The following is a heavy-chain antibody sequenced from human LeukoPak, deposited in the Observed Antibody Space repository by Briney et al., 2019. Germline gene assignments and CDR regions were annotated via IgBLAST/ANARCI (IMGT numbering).Heavy chain of an antibody. CDR2: IIPILGIA. D-gene: IGHD1-7*01. J-gene: IGHJ4*02. Sequence: ASVKVSCKASGGTFSSYAISWVRQAPGQGLEWMGRIIPILGIANYAQKFQGRVTITADKSTSTAYMELSSLRSEDTAVYYCARDPHNWNYVEADYWGQGTLVTVSS. CDR1: GGTFSSYA. V-gene: IGHV1-69*04. CDR3: ARDPHNWNYVEADY.